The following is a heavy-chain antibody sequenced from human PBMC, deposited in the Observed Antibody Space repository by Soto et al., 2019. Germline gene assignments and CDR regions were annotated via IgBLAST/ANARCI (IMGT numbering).Heavy chain of an antibody. CDR2: INAGSGNT. CDR3: ARGLAADGA. V-gene: IGHV1-3*01. Sequence: QVQLVQSGAEVKKPGASVKVSCTASGYTFTHYAIHWVRHAPGQRLEWMGFINAGSGNTKYSQAFQGRLTLTKDTSASTGYMDLSSLRSEDTAIYHCARGLAADGAWCQGTLVNVSS. D-gene: IGHD6-13*01. J-gene: IGHJ5*02. CDR1: GYTFTHYA.